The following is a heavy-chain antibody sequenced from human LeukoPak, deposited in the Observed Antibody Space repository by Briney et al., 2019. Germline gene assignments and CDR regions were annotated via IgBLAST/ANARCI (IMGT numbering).Heavy chain of an antibody. D-gene: IGHD3/OR15-3a*01. CDR3: ARAHFGPGGYYFDY. CDR1: GFTVSSSY. J-gene: IGHJ4*02. Sequence: GSLRLSCAASGFTVSSSYMSWVRQAPGKGLEWVSVIYSGAYTYYADSVRGRFTISRDTSKNTLYLQMNSLRAEDTAVYYCARAHFGPGGYYFDYWGQGTLVTVSS. V-gene: IGHV3-53*05. CDR2: IYSGAYT.